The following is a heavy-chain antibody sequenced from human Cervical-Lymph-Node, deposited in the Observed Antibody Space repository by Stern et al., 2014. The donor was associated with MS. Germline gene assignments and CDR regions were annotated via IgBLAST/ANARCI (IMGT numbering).Heavy chain of an antibody. V-gene: IGHV1-46*01. CDR1: GYTFTNYY. CDR3: AERNSHVDKHFDY. J-gene: IGHJ4*02. Sequence: QVQLVQSGAEVKKPGASVNISCKASGYTFTNYYMIWVRQSPGQGLEWMGIINPSGGDTNYAQKFQGRVPMTRDPATSTVYMGRSSLSSDDAAVYYCAERNSHVDKHFDYWGQGTLVTVSS. CDR2: INPSGGDT. D-gene: IGHD1-1*01.